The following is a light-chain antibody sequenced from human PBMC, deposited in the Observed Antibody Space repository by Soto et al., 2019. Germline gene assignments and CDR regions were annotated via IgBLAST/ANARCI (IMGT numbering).Light chain of an antibody. J-gene: IGLJ3*02. CDR3: SSYTRSSTLVV. V-gene: IGLV2-14*01. CDR2: EVS. CDR1: SSDVGGYNY. Sequence: QAVVTQPASVSGSPGQSITISCTGTSSDVGGYNYVSWYQQHPGKAPKLMIYEVSNRPSGVSNRFSGSKSGNTASLTISGLQAEDESDYYCSSYTRSSTLVVFGGGTKLTVL.